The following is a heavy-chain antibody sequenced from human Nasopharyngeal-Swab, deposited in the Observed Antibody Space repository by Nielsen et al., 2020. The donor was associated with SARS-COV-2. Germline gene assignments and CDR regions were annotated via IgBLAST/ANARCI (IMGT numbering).Heavy chain of an antibody. V-gene: IGHV3-23*01. J-gene: IGHJ4*02. D-gene: IGHD4-23*01. CDR2: ISGSGGST. CDR3: AKVPTNLPERGNKYYFDY. Sequence: GESLKISCAASGFTFSSYAMSWVRQAPGKGLEWVSAISGSGGSTYYADSVKGRFTISRDNSKNTLYLQMNSLRAEDTAVYYCAKVPTNLPERGNKYYFDYWGQGTLVTVSS. CDR1: GFTFSSYA.